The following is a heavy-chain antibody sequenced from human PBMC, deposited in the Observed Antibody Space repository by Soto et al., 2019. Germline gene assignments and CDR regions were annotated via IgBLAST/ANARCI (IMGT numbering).Heavy chain of an antibody. V-gene: IGHV1-24*01. CDR1: GYTLTELS. J-gene: IGHJ4*02. CDR2: FDPEDGET. CDR3: ALGGLRQAGSDY. Sequence: GASVKVFCKVSGYTLTELSMHWVRQAPGKGLEWMGGFDPEDGETIYAQKFQGRVTMTEDTSTDTAYMELSSLRSEDTAVYYCALGGLRQAGSDYWGQGTLVTVS. D-gene: IGHD3-10*01.